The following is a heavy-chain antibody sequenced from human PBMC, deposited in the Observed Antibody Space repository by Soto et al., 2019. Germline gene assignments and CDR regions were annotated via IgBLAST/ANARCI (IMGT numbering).Heavy chain of an antibody. D-gene: IGHD1-1*01. CDR2: IYYSGST. V-gene: IGHV4-31*03. J-gene: IGHJ6*02. CDR1: GGSISSGGYY. CDR3: ARDQLHGRVYGMDV. Sequence: SETLSLTCTVSGGSISSGGYYWSWIRQHPGKGLEWIGYIYYSGSTYYNPSLKSRVTISVDTSKNQFSLKLSSVTAADTAVYYCARDQLHGRVYGMDVWGQGTKVTVSS.